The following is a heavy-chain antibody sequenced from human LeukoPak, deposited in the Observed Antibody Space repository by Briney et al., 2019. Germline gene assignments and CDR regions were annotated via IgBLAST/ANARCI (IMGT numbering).Heavy chain of an antibody. CDR2: TYYRSKWYN. CDR1: GDSVSTDNIA. J-gene: IGHJ4*02. D-gene: IGHD7-27*01. V-gene: IGHV6-1*01. CDR3: ARGTWGSTYYFDY. Sequence: PSQTLSLTCAISGDSVSTDNIAWNWIRQSPSRGLEWLGRTYYRSKWYNNYAVSVKSRITINPDTSKNQFSLQLNSLTPEDTAVYYCARGTWGSTYYFDYWGQGTLVTVSS.